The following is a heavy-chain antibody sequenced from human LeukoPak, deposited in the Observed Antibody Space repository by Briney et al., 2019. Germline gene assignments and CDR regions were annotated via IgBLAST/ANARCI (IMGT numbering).Heavy chain of an antibody. CDR2: IIPIFGTA. Sequence: SLKVSCKASGGTFSSYAISWVRQAPGQGLEWMGGIIPIFGTANYAQKFQGGVTITADKSTSTAYMELSSLRSEDTAVYYCARGGSYGARDRFDYWGQGTLVTVSS. D-gene: IGHD4/OR15-4a*01. V-gene: IGHV1-69*06. CDR1: GGTFSSYA. J-gene: IGHJ4*02. CDR3: ARGGSYGARDRFDY.